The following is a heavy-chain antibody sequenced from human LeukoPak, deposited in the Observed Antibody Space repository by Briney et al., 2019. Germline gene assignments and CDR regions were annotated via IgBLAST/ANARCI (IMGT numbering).Heavy chain of an antibody. D-gene: IGHD6-13*01. Sequence: PGGSLRLSCAASGFTFSTYAMNWVRQAPGKGLEWVSYISSSGSTIYYADSVKGRFTISRDNAKNSLYLQMNSLRAEDTAVYYCASPLIAAAALQDYWGQGTLVTVSS. CDR1: GFTFSTYA. CDR2: ISSSGSTI. V-gene: IGHV3-48*03. J-gene: IGHJ4*02. CDR3: ASPLIAAAALQDY.